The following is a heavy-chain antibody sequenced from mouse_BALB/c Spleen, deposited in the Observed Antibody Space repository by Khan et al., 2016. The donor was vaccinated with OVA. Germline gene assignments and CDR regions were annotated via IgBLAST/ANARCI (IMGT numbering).Heavy chain of an antibody. D-gene: IGHD2-3*01. V-gene: IGHV1S137*01. Sequence: QVQLKESGPELVRPGVSVKISCKGSGYTFTDYAMYWVKQSHAKSLEWIGLISTYSGNTNYNQMFKGKATMTVDKSSSTAYMELARLTSEDSAIYYSARPAYDGYYDYWGQGTTLTVSS. CDR3: ARPAYDGYYDY. J-gene: IGHJ2*01. CDR2: ISTYSGNT. CDR1: GYTFTDYA.